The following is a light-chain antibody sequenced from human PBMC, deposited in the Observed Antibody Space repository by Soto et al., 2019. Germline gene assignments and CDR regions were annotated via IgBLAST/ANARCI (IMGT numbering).Light chain of an antibody. V-gene: IGKV3-15*01. J-gene: IGKJ1*01. CDR3: QHYHNWPRT. CDR1: QSVSSN. Sequence: EIVMTQSPATLSVSPGERATLSCRASQSVSSNLAWYQQKPGQAPRLLIYGASTRATGIPARFSGSGSGTEFTLTISSLQSEDFAVCYCQHYHNWPRTFGQGTKVEIK. CDR2: GAS.